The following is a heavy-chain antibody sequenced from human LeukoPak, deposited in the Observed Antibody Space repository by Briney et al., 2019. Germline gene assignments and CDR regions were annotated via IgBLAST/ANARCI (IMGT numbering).Heavy chain of an antibody. CDR1: GYTFTGYY. Sequence: ASVKVSCKASGYTFTGYYMHWVRQAPGQGLEWMGWINPKSGDTKYAQKFQGRITMTRDTSISTSYMELSRLRSDDTAVYYCARERCTTAGCDKSFDSWGQGTLITVSS. CDR3: ARERCTTAGCDKSFDS. D-gene: IGHD2-2*02. CDR2: INPKSGDT. V-gene: IGHV1-2*02. J-gene: IGHJ4*02.